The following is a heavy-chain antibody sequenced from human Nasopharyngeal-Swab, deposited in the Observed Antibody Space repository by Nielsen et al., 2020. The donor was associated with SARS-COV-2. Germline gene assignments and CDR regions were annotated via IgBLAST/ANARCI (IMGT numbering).Heavy chain of an antibody. CDR1: GGSISSYY. Sequence: SETLSLTCTVSGGSISSYYWGWIRQPPGKGLEWIGSIYYSGSTYYNPSLKSRVTISVDTSKNQFSLKLSSVTAADTAVYYCARGIQLWPVSWDYWGQGTLVTVSS. D-gene: IGHD5-18*01. CDR3: ARGIQLWPVSWDY. V-gene: IGHV4-39*01. CDR2: IYYSGST. J-gene: IGHJ4*02.